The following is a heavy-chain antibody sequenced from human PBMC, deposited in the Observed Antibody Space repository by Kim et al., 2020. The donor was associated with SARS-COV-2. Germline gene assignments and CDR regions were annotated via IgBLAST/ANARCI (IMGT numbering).Heavy chain of an antibody. Sequence: GGSLRLSCAASGFTFSSYAMSWVRQAPGKGLEWVSAISGSGGSTYYADSVKGRFTISRDNSKNTLYLQRNSLRAEDTAVYYCAKDISGGGVYELLVPGSGYGGHWLLVTVSS. CDR3: AKDISGGGVYELLVPGSGY. CDR1: GFTFSSYA. D-gene: IGHD6-13*01. CDR2: ISGSGGST. J-gene: IGHJ4*03. V-gene: IGHV3-23*01.